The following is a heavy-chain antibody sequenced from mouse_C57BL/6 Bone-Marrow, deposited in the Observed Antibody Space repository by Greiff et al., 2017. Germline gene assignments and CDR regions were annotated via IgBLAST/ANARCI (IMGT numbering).Heavy chain of an antibody. CDR2: IYPGSGST. V-gene: IGHV1-55*01. J-gene: IGHJ1*03. D-gene: IGHD2-5*01. Sequence: QVQLKQPGAELVKPGASVKMSCKASGYTFTSYWITWVKQRPGQGLEWIGDIYPGSGSTNYNEKFKSKATLTVDTSYSTADMQLSRLTSEDSAVYYCARPDYSNYWYFDVWGTGTTVTVSS. CDR3: ARPDYSNYWYFDV. CDR1: GYTFTSYW.